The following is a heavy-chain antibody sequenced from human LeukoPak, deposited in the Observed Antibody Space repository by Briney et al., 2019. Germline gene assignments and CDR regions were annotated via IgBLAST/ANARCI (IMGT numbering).Heavy chain of an antibody. J-gene: IGHJ5*02. Sequence: PGGSLRLSCAASGFILSSFSMHWVRQSPGRGLQYVSAINYKGGTTYYADSVKGRFTISRDNAKNSLYLQMNSLRAEDTAVYYCARDRSYSWFDPWGQGTLVTVSS. V-gene: IGHV3-64*02. CDR2: INYKGGTT. CDR3: ARDRSYSWFDP. CDR1: GFILSSFS. D-gene: IGHD1-26*01.